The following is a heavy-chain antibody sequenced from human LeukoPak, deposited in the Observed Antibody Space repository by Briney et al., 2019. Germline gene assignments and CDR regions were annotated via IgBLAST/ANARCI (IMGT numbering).Heavy chain of an antibody. J-gene: IGHJ5*02. CDR2: IYYSGST. CDR3: GSGVGVTATPFHT. D-gene: IGHD2-21*02. V-gene: IGHV4-39*01. Sequence: KPSETLSLTCTVSGGSISSSSDYWGWIRQPPGKGLEWIGSIYYSGSTYYNPSLKSRVTISVDTSKNQFSLKLSCVTAADTAVFYCGSGVGVTATPFHTWGQGTLVTVSS. CDR1: GGSISSSSDY.